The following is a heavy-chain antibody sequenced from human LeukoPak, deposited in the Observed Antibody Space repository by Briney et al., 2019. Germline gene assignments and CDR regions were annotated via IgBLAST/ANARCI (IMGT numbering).Heavy chain of an antibody. V-gene: IGHV5-51*01. CDR1: GYSFTNYW. J-gene: IGHJ5*02. Sequence: GESLKISCKGSGYSFTNYWIGWVRQMPGKGLEWMGIIYPGDSDTTYSPSFQGQVTISADKSISTAYLQWSSLKASDTAIYYCVRRYCSGGSCYRNWFDPWGQGTLVTVSS. CDR3: VRRYCSGGSCYRNWFDP. D-gene: IGHD2-15*01. CDR2: IYPGDSDT.